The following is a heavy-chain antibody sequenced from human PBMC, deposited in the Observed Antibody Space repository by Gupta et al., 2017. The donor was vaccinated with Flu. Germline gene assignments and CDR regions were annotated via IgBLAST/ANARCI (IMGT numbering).Heavy chain of an antibody. D-gene: IGHD2-15*01. J-gene: IGHJ5*02. Sequence: FNFSGHFRHWVRQAPGQGLVRVARIRFDGTATSYADSVKGRFTISRDNAKNTVYLQTNTLSPEDTALYYCAREVVNNRLDPWGQGTLVTVAS. V-gene: IGHV3-74*01. CDR2: IRFDGTAT. CDR3: AREVVNNRLDP. CDR1: FNFSGHF.